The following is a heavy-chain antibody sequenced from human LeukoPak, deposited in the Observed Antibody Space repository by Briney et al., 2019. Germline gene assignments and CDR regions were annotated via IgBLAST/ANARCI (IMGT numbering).Heavy chain of an antibody. CDR2: IIPIFGTA. V-gene: IGHV1-69*05. CDR1: GGTFSSYA. J-gene: IGHJ4*02. Sequence: SVTVSCKASGGTFSSYAISWVRQAPGQGLEWMGGIIPIFGTANYAQKFQGRVTITTDESTSTAYMELSSLRSEDTAVYYCARERAYCGGDCFYDYWGQGTLVTVSS. D-gene: IGHD2-21*02. CDR3: ARERAYCGGDCFYDY.